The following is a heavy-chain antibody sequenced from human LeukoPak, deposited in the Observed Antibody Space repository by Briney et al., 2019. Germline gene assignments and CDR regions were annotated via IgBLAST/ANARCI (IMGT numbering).Heavy chain of an antibody. D-gene: IGHD3-10*01. CDR3: ARDRSQEFDP. V-gene: IGHV3-23*01. Sequence: GGSLRLSCAASGFTFSNHGMSWVRQAPGKGLEWVSGIRGSGFSTDYADSVKGRFTISRDNSKNTLYLQMNRLRADDTAVYYCARDRSQEFDPWGQGTLVTVSS. J-gene: IGHJ5*02. CDR1: GFTFSNHG. CDR2: IRGSGFST.